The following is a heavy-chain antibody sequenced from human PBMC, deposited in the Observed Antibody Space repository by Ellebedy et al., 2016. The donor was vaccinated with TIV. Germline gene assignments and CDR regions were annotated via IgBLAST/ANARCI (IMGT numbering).Heavy chain of an antibody. D-gene: IGHD5-18*01. V-gene: IGHV3-53*01. CDR2: IYPVGTT. Sequence: GESLKISCAASGFTVSSNFMAWIRQAPGKGLEWVSVIYPVGTTYYADSVKGRFTFSRDNSKNTLFLQMNNLRAEDTAVYFCAREGRRDGYRTSLDSWGQGTLVTVSS. J-gene: IGHJ4*02. CDR1: GFTVSSNF. CDR3: AREGRRDGYRTSLDS.